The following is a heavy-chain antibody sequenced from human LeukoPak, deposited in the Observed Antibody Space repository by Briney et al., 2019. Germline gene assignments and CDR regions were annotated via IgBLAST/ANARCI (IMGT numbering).Heavy chain of an antibody. CDR3: ARAADYYGSGSYYLDFDY. D-gene: IGHD3-10*01. J-gene: IGHJ4*02. CDR2: IYYSGST. Sequence: SETLSLTCTVSGGSISSYYWSWIRQPPGKGLEWIGYIYYSGSTNYNPSLKSRVTISVDTSKNQFSLKLSSVTAADTAVYYCARAADYYGSGSYYLDFDYWGQGTLVTVSS. CDR1: GGSISSYY. V-gene: IGHV4-59*01.